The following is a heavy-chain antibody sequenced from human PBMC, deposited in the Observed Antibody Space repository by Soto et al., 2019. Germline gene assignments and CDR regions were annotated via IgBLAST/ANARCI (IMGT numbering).Heavy chain of an antibody. D-gene: IGHD6-19*01. CDR3: ARPQWLGSWFDP. CDR2: IYHNGGT. CDR1: GASIISSNW. J-gene: IGHJ5*02. Sequence: QVHLQESGPALVRPSGTLSLTCAISGASIISSNWWTWVRQPPGKGLEWIGEIYHNGGTNYNPSLKSRVTISVDKSKNQMSLKLTSVTAADTAVYYCARPQWLGSWFDPWGQGILVIVSS. V-gene: IGHV4-4*02.